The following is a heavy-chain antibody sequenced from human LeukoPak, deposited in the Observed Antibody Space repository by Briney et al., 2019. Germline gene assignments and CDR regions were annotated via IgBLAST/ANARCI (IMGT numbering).Heavy chain of an antibody. V-gene: IGHV1-8*01. D-gene: IGHD4/OR15-4a*01. Sequence: ASVTVSCKTSGYSFSNYDINWVRQATGQGLEWMGWMNPKSGNTGYAQKFQGRVTMTRDMSTSTVYMELSSLRSEDTAVYFCATDRAKQHYDAFDIWGQGTMVTVSS. J-gene: IGHJ3*02. CDR3: ATDRAKQHYDAFDI. CDR1: GYSFSNYD. CDR2: MNPKSGNT.